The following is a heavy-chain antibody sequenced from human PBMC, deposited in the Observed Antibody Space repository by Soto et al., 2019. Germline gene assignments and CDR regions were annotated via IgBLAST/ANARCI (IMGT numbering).Heavy chain of an antibody. V-gene: IGHV1-46*01. D-gene: IGHD1-26*01. Sequence: ALVKVSWKASGYTFSSYYMHWVRQAPGQGLEWMGIINPSGGSTSYAQKFQGRVTMTRDTSTSTVYMELSSLRSEDTAVYYCARDKRAYSGSYYFDYWGQGTLVTVSS. CDR2: INPSGGST. J-gene: IGHJ4*02. CDR1: GYTFSSYY. CDR3: ARDKRAYSGSYYFDY.